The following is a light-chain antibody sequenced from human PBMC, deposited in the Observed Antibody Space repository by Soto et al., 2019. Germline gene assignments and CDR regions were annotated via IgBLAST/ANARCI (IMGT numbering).Light chain of an antibody. V-gene: IGKV1-5*01. CDR2: DAS. CDR3: QQYETFSGT. CDR1: QSVSGW. J-gene: IGKJ1*01. Sequence: IQMTQSPSALSASVGDTVTVHCRASQSVSGWLAWYQQKPGEAPKLLIYDASALPRGVPSRFSGSGSGTKFTLTIASLQPDDFATYCCQQYETFSGTFGPGTKVDIK.